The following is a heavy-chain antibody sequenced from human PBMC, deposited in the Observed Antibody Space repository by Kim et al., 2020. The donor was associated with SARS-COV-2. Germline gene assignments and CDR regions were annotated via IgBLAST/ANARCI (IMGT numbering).Heavy chain of an antibody. CDR3: ARSTVVTPWYFDP. D-gene: IGHD4-17*01. Sequence: SVKVSCKASGGTFSSYAISWVRQAPGQGLEWMGRIIPILGIANYAQKFQGRVTITADKSTSTAYMELSSLRSEDTAVYYCARSTVVTPWYFDPWGRGTLVTVSS. CDR1: GGTFSSYA. CDR2: IIPILGIA. J-gene: IGHJ2*01. V-gene: IGHV1-69*04.